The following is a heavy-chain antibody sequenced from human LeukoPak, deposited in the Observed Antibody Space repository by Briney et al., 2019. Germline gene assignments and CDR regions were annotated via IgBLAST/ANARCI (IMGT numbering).Heavy chain of an antibody. CDR3: ARGPMVRGLITYAEYLQH. CDR2: IIPICGTA. D-gene: IGHD3-10*01. CDR1: GGTFSSFA. J-gene: IGHJ1*01. Sequence: GSSVKVSCKASGGTFSSFAISWVRQAPGQGLEWMGGIIPICGTANYAQNFQGRVTITADESTATAYMELSSLKSEDTAVYYCARGPMVRGLITYAEYLQHWGQGTLVTVSS. V-gene: IGHV1-69*01.